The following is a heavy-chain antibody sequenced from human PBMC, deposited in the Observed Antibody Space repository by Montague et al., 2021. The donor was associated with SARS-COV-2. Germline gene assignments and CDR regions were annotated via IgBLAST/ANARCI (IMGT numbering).Heavy chain of an antibody. CDR2: ISWNSGSI. Sequence: SLRLSCAASGFTFDDYAMHWVRQAPGKGLEWVSGISWNSGSIGYADSVKGRFTISRDNAKNSLYLQMNSLRAEDTALYYCAKGMEAVVTANYWGQGTLVTVSS. J-gene: IGHJ4*02. CDR3: AKGMEAVVTANY. CDR1: GFTFDDYA. V-gene: IGHV3-9*01. D-gene: IGHD2-21*02.